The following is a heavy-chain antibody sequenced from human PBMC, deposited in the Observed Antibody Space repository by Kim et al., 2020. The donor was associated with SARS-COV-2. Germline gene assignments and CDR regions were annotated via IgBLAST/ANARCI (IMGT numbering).Heavy chain of an antibody. Sequence: GGSLRLSCAASGFTFSSYSMNWVRQAPGKGLEWVSSISRSSSYIYYADSVKGRFTISRDNAKNSLYLQMNSLRAEDTAVYYCARDLAYSSGWTTEPAFWGQGTLVTVSS. CDR3: ARDLAYSSGWTTEPAF. CDR1: GFTFSSYS. V-gene: IGHV3-21*01. CDR2: ISRSSSYI. J-gene: IGHJ4*02. D-gene: IGHD6-19*01.